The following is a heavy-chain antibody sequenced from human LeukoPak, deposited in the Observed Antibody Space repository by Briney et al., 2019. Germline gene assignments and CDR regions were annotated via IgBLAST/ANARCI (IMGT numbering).Heavy chain of an antibody. V-gene: IGHV3-64*03. D-gene: IGHD5-12*01. CDR1: GFTFSNNA. CDR2: ISTNGGAA. CDR3: VKRGDSGYGDY. Sequence: PGGSLRLSCSVSGFTFSNNAMHWARQAPGKGVEYVSAISTNGGAAYYTDSVKGRFTISRDNAKNTLYLQMRSLRTEDRAVYYCVKRGDSGYGDYWGQGTLVTVSS. J-gene: IGHJ4*02.